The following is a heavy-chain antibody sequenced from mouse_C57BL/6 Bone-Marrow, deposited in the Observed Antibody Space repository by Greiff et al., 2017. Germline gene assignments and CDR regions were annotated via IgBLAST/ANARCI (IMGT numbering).Heavy chain of an antibody. Sequence: VHLVESGPGLVAPSQSLSITCTVSGFSFTSYGVDWVRQSPGKGLEWLGVIWGVGSTNYNSALKSRLSISKDNSKSQVFLKMNSLQTDDTAMYYCASTTGGLGFAYWGQGTLVTVSA. CDR1: GFSFTSYG. CDR2: IWGVGST. V-gene: IGHV2-6*01. CDR3: ASTTGGLGFAY. D-gene: IGHD1-1*01. J-gene: IGHJ3*01.